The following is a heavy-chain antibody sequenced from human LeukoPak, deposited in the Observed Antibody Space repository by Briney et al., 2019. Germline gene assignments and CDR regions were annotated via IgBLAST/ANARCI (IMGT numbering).Heavy chain of an antibody. Sequence: GGSLRLSCAASGFTFSSYAMHWVRQAPGKGLEWVALISYDGSNKYYADSVKGRFTISRDNSKNTLYLQMNSLRAEDTAVYYCARGSGYPAGNWFDPWGQGTLVTVSS. D-gene: IGHD3-3*01. V-gene: IGHV3-30*04. J-gene: IGHJ5*02. CDR1: GFTFSSYA. CDR3: ARGSGYPAGNWFDP. CDR2: ISYDGSNK.